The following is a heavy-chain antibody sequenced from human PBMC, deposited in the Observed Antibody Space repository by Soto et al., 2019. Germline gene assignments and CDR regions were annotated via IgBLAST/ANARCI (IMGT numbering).Heavy chain of an antibody. CDR3: ARDLEMSEYCSGGSCYSKDWYFDL. J-gene: IGHJ2*01. CDR1: GGTFSSYT. V-gene: IGHV1-69*04. D-gene: IGHD2-15*01. CDR2: IIPILGIA. Sequence: SVKVSCKASGGTFSSYTISWVRQAPGQGLEWMGRIIPILGIANYAQKFQGRVTITADKSTSTAYMELSSLRSEDTAVYYCARDLEMSEYCSGGSCYSKDWYFDLWGRGTLVIVSS.